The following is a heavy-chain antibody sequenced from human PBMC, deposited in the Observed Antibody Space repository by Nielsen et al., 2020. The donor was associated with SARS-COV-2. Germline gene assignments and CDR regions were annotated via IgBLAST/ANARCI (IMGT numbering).Heavy chain of an antibody. CDR3: ARPHSGSYYGYTDY. CDR2: ISYDGSNK. D-gene: IGHD1-26*01. J-gene: IGHJ4*02. V-gene: IGHV3-30*04. CDR1: GFTFSSYA. Sequence: GESLKISCAASGFTFSSYAMHWVRQDPGKGLEWVAVISYDGSNKYYADSVKGRFTITRDNSKNTLYLQMNSLRAEDTAVYYCARPHSGSYYGYTDYWGQGTLVTVSS.